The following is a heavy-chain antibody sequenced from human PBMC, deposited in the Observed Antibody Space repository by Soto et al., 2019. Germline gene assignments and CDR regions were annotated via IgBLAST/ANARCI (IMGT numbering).Heavy chain of an antibody. CDR1: GYTFTSYY. CDR2: INPSGGST. CDR3: ARTPYYYGSGSHNWFDP. Sequence: ASVKVSCKASGYTFTSYYMHWVRQAPGQGLEWMGIINPSGGSTSYAQKFQGRVTMTRDTSTSTVYMELSSLRSEDTAVYYCARTPYYYGSGSHNWFDPWGQGTLVTVSS. J-gene: IGHJ5*02. V-gene: IGHV1-46*03. D-gene: IGHD3-10*01.